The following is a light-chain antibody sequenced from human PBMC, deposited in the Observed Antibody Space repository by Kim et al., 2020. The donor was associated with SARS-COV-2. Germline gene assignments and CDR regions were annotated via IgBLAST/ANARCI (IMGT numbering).Light chain of an antibody. V-gene: IGKV1-27*01. Sequence: ASVGDRATITCRASQDIANSLAWYQQKPGKVPQVRIYAASTLQSGVPSRFSGSGSGTEFTLTIGSLQTEDVATYYCQKYNSAPWTFGPGTKVDIK. J-gene: IGKJ1*01. CDR3: QKYNSAPWT. CDR2: AAS. CDR1: QDIANS.